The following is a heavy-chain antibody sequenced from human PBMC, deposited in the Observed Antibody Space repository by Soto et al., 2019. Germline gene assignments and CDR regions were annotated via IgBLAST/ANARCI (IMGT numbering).Heavy chain of an antibody. CDR2: ISSSSSTI. Sequence: GGSLRLSCAASGFTFSSYSMNWVRQAPGKGLEWVSYISSSSSTIYYADSVKGRFTISRDNAKNSLYLQMNSLRDEDTAVYYCARGASSGSYPSAFDIWGQGTMVTVSS. V-gene: IGHV3-48*02. J-gene: IGHJ3*02. D-gene: IGHD1-26*01. CDR3: ARGASSGSYPSAFDI. CDR1: GFTFSSYS.